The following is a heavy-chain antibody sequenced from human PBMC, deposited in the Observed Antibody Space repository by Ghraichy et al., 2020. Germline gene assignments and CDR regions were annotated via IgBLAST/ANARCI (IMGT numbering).Heavy chain of an antibody. CDR3: ATQDVVVPAAPRGRFDP. Sequence: SETLSLTCTVSGGSISSSSYYWGWIRQPPGKGLEWIGSIYYSGSTYYNPSLKSRVTISVDTSKNQFSLKLSSVTAADTAVYYCATQDVVVPAAPRGRFDPWGQGTLVTVSS. CDR2: IYYSGST. CDR1: GGSISSSSYY. J-gene: IGHJ5*02. V-gene: IGHV4-39*01. D-gene: IGHD2-2*01.